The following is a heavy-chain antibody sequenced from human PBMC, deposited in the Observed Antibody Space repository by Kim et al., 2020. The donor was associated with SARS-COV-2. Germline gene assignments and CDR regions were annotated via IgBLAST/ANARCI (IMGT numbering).Heavy chain of an antibody. CDR2: INSDGTWT. CDR3: ARERGGRNEDS. Sequence: GGSLRLSCAASGFTFSKYWMHWVRQVPGKGLAWVSLINSDGTWTNYADSVRGRFTISRDNAKNRVDLQMNGLRAEDTAVYYCARERGGRNEDSWGQGTLV. D-gene: IGHD2-15*01. V-gene: IGHV3-74*01. J-gene: IGHJ4*02. CDR1: GFTFSKYW.